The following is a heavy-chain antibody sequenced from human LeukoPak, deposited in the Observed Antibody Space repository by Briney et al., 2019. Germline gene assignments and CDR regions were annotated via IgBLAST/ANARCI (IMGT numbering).Heavy chain of an antibody. Sequence: ASVKVSCKASGFTFSGYYMHWVRQAPGQGFEWMGWINPNSGGTNFAQKFQGGVTMTRDTSINTVYMELSSLGSDDTAVYYCAREPRDTAWSLDLGGRGPLVPVPS. CDR1: GFTFSGYY. V-gene: IGHV1-2*02. CDR2: INPNSGGT. CDR3: AREPRDTAWSLDL. D-gene: IGHD3-9*01. J-gene: IGHJ2*01.